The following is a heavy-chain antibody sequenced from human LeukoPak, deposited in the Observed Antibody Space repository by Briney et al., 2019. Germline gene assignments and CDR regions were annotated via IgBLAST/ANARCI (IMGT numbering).Heavy chain of an antibody. CDR1: GYTFTSYD. J-gene: IGHJ6*03. CDR3: ARADRRGSGSYFPPRRVYYYYMDV. V-gene: IGHV1-8*03. D-gene: IGHD3-10*01. Sequence: GASVKVSCKASGYTFTSYDINWVRQATGQGLEWMGWMNPNSGNTGYAQKFQGRVTITRNTSISTAYMELSSLRSEDTAVYYCARADRRGSGSYFPPRRVYYYYMDVWGKGTTVTVSS. CDR2: MNPNSGNT.